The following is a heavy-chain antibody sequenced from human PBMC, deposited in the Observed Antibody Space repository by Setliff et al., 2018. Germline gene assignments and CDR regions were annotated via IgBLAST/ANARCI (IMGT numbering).Heavy chain of an antibody. D-gene: IGHD6-13*01. CDR3: ARGRIAAALYYFDY. CDR2: IYYSGST. Sequence: LSLTCTVSGGSISSSSYYWGWIRQPPGKGLEWIGSIYYSGSTYYNPSLKSRVTISVDTSKNQFSLKLSSVTAADTAVYYCARGRIAAALYYFDYWGQGTLVTVSS. J-gene: IGHJ4*02. CDR1: GGSISSSSYY. V-gene: IGHV4-39*07.